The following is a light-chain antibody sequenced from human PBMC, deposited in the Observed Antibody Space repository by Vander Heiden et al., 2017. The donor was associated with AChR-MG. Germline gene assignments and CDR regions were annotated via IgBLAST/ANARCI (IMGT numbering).Light chain of an antibody. CDR1: QGIGNY. CDR3: QKDNSAPHL. J-gene: IGKJ3*01. Sequence: DIQMTQSPSSLSASVGDRVTITCRASQGIGNYLAWYQQRPGKVPKLLIYAASTLQSGVPSRFSGSGSGTDFTLTISSLQPEDVATYYCQKDNSAPHLFGHGTKVDVK. CDR2: AAS. V-gene: IGKV1-27*01.